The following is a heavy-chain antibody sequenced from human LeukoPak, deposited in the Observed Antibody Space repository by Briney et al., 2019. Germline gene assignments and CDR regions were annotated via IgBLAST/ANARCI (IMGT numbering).Heavy chain of an antibody. D-gene: IGHD4-17*01. J-gene: IGHJ4*02. CDR1: GFIFSDYG. Sequence: GGSLRLSCAASGFIFSDYGMSWVRQAPGKGLEGVSYISSSSSTIYYADSVEVRFTISRDNANNSLYLQMNSLRDEDTAVYYCARDSHYGAFLFDYWGQGTLVTVSS. CDR3: ARDSHYGAFLFDY. V-gene: IGHV3-48*02. CDR2: ISSSSSTI.